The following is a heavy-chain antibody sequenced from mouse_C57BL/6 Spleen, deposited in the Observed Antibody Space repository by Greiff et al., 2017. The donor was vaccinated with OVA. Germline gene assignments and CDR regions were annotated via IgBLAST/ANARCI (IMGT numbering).Heavy chain of an antibody. J-gene: IGHJ3*01. CDR2: IDPETGGT. D-gene: IGHD2-4*01. CDR3: TRNYYDYDAGFAY. Sequence: QVQLQQSGAELVRPGASVTLSCKASGYTFTDYEMHWVKQTPVHGLEWIGAIDPETGGTAYNQKFKGKAILTADKSSSKAYMELRSLTSEDSAVYYCTRNYYDYDAGFAYWGQGTLVTVSA. V-gene: IGHV1-15*01. CDR1: GYTFTDYE.